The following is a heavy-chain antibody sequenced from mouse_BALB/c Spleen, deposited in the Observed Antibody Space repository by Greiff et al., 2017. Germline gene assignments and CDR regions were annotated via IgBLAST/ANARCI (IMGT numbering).Heavy chain of an antibody. D-gene: IGHD1-1*01. J-gene: IGHJ3*01. Sequence: DVKLVESGGGLVQPGGSLKLSCAASGFTFSSYGMSWVRQTPDKRLELVATINSNGGSTYYPDSVKGRFTISRDNAKNTLYLQMSSLKSEDTAMYYCARAGVLAWFAYWGQGTLVTVSA. CDR2: INSNGGST. CDR3: ARAGVLAWFAY. V-gene: IGHV5-6-3*01. CDR1: GFTFSSYG.